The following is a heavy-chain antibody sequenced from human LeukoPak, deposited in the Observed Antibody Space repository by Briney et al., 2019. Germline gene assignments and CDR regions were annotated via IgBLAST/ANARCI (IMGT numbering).Heavy chain of an antibody. CDR1: GGSFSGYL. D-gene: IGHD1-14*01. CDR3: TRSGLTGMRKYPRTPSYYSGMDV. V-gene: IGHV4-34*01. J-gene: IGHJ6*02. CDR2: STYSGST. Sequence: SETLSLTCAVHGGSFSGYLWSWIRQSPGKGLEWIGESTYSGSTNYNPSLKSRVTISVDTSKHLFSLNLTSVTAADTAVYYCTRSGLTGMRKYPRTPSYYSGMDVWGQGTAVAVSS.